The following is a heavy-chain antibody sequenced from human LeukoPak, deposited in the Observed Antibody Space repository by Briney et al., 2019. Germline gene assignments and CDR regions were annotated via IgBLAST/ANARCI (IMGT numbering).Heavy chain of an antibody. V-gene: IGHV3-9*01. J-gene: IGHJ4*02. CDR3: AKDIGSGSYYNFDY. CDR1: GFTFDDYA. CDR2: ISWNSGNI. Sequence: PGGSLRLSCAASGFTFDDYAMHWVRQAPGKGLEWVSGISWNSGNIGYADSVKGRFTISRDNAKNSLYLQMNSLRPEDTAFYYCAKDIGSGSYYNFDYWGQGTLVTASS. D-gene: IGHD3-10*01.